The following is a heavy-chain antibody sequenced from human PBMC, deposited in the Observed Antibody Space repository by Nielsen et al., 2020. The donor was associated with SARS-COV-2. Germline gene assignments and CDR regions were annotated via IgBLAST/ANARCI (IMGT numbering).Heavy chain of an antibody. CDR2: LSMSSSYT. CDR1: GFTFSDYY. CDR3: ARTRYYGSGSYFFDY. D-gene: IGHD3-10*01. J-gene: IGHJ4*02. V-gene: IGHV3-11*03. Sequence: GGSLRLSCAASGFTFSDYYMSWIRQAPGKGLEWVSYLSMSSSYTNYVDSVKGRFTISRDNAKNSLYLQMNSLRAEDTAVYYCARTRYYGSGSYFFDYGGQGTLVTVSS.